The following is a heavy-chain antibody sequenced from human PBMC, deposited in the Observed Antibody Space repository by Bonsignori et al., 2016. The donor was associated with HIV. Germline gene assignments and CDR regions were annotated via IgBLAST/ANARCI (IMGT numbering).Heavy chain of an antibody. Sequence: VRQMPGKGLEWVASISGSGYSTYHADSVQGRFTISRDNSKNTLYLEMNNLTAADTALYYCAKGRYQLLWDWGQGTLVTVSS. D-gene: IGHD2-2*01. J-gene: IGHJ4*02. V-gene: IGHV3-23*01. CDR3: AKGRYQLLWD. CDR2: ISGSGYST.